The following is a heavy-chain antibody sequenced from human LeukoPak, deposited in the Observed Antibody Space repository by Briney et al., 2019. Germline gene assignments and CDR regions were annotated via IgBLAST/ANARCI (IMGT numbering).Heavy chain of an antibody. V-gene: IGHV3-23*01. D-gene: IGHD5-18*01. Sequence: GGSLRLSCAASGFTFSSYAMSWVRQAPGKGLEWVSAISGSGGSTYYADSVKGRFTISRDNSKNTPYLQMNSLRAEDTAVYYCAKNQMGYSYGPNWFDPWGQGTLVTVSS. J-gene: IGHJ5*02. CDR1: GFTFSSYA. CDR3: AKNQMGYSYGPNWFDP. CDR2: ISGSGGST.